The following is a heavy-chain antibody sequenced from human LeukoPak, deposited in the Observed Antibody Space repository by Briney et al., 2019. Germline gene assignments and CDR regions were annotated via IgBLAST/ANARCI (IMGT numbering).Heavy chain of an antibody. Sequence: PSETLSLTCTVSGGSITTSNYYWSWIRQPPGKGLEWIGEINHSGSTNYNPSLKSRVTISVDTSKNQFSLKLSSVTAADTAVYYCASSYSSSWAHIGMDVWGQGTTVTVSS. V-gene: IGHV4-39*07. CDR2: INHSGST. D-gene: IGHD6-13*01. CDR3: ASSYSSSWAHIGMDV. J-gene: IGHJ6*02. CDR1: GGSITTSNYY.